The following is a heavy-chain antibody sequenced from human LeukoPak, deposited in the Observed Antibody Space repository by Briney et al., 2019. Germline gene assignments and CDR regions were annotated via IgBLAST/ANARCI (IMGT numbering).Heavy chain of an antibody. V-gene: IGHV3-23*01. CDR3: AKEAGDGWSYFDF. CDR1: GFTFSSYA. CDR2: ISSGGDNT. D-gene: IGHD6-19*01. Sequence: GGSLRLSCAASGFTFSSYAMTWVRQAPGKGLEWVSGISSGGDNTYYADSVKGRFTISRDNSKNTVYLQIISLRADDTAVYHCAKEAGDGWSYFDFWGQGTLVTVSS. J-gene: IGHJ4*02.